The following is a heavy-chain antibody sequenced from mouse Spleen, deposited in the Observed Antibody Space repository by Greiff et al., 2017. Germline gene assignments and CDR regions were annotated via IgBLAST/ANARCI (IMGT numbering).Heavy chain of an antibody. V-gene: IGHV5-17*01. Sequence: EVQLQESGGGLVKPGGSLKLSCAASGFTFSDYGMHWVRQAPEKGLEWVAYISSGSSTIYYADTVKGRFTISRDNAKNTLFLQMTSLRSEDTAMYYCASGTVWFAYWGQGTLVTVSA. D-gene: IGHD4-1*01. CDR2: ISSGSSTI. J-gene: IGHJ3*01. CDR3: ASGTVWFAY. CDR1: GFTFSDYG.